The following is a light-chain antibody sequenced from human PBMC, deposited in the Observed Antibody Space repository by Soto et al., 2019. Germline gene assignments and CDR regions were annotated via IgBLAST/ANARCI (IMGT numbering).Light chain of an antibody. V-gene: IGKV1-5*01. CDR2: DAS. J-gene: IGKJ1*01. CDR3: QHYSTVWS. Sequence: DIPMTQSPSTLSASVGDRVTITCRASQSISSGLAWYQKKPGKAPSLLIYDASTLESGVPSRFSGSGSGTEFTLTISSLQPEDFATYCCQHYSTVWSFGQGTKVEIK. CDR1: QSISSG.